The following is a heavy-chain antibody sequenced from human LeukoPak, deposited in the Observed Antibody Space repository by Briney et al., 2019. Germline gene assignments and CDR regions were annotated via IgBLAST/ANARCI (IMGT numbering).Heavy chain of an antibody. V-gene: IGHV1-8*01. J-gene: IGHJ4*02. D-gene: IGHD3-9*01. Sequence: ASVKVSCKASGYTFTSYDINWVRQATGQGLEWMGWMNPNSGNTGYAQKFQGRVTMTRNTSISTAYMELSSLRSEDTAVYYCASGRGLRYFDWLLQGDFDYWGQGTLVTVSS. CDR3: ASGRGLRYFDWLLQGDFDY. CDR2: MNPNSGNT. CDR1: GYTFTSYD.